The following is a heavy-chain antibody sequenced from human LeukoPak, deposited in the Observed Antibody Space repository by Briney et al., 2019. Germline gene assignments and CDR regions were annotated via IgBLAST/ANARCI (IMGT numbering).Heavy chain of an antibody. D-gene: IGHD4-23*01. Sequence: PGESLKTSCKGSGYSFTNYWIGWVRQMPGKGLEWMAFIYPGDSDTRYSPPFQGQVTISADKSISIAYLQWSSLKASDTAMYYCARTSGDYGGNALYFDYWGQGTLVTVSS. J-gene: IGHJ4*02. V-gene: IGHV5-51*01. CDR2: IYPGDSDT. CDR3: ARTSGDYGGNALYFDY. CDR1: GYSFTNYW.